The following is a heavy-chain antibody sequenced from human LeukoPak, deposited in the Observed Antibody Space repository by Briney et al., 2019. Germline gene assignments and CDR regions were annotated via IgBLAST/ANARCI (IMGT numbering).Heavy chain of an antibody. CDR2: ISSSSSYI. J-gene: IGHJ4*02. CDR3: ARSDSYSSGYFSDY. D-gene: IGHD3-22*01. CDR1: GFMFSSCT. V-gene: IGHV3-21*01. Sequence: GGSLRLSCVASGFMFSSCTMNWVRQAPGKGLEWVSSISSSSSYIYYAGSVKGRFTISRDNTNNSLYLQMSSLRAEDTAIYYCARSDSYSSGYFSDYWGQGTLVTVSS.